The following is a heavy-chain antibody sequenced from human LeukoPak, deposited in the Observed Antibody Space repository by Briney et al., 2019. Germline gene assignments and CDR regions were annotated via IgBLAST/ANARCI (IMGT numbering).Heavy chain of an antibody. J-gene: IGHJ5*02. CDR3: ARGLRITMVRGVTSHWFDP. CDR1: GGSFGGYH. D-gene: IGHD3-10*01. V-gene: IGHV4-34*01. CDR2: INHSGST. Sequence: SETLSLTCAVYGGSFGGYHWSWIRQPPGKGLEWIGEINHSGSTNYNPSLKSRVTISVDTSKNQFSLKLSSVTAADTAVYYCARGLRITMVRGVTSHWFDPWGQGTLVTVSS.